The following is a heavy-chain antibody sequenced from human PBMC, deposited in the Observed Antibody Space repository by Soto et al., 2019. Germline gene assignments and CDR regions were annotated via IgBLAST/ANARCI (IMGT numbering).Heavy chain of an antibody. Sequence: ASVKVSCKASGGTFSSYAISWVRQAPGQGLEWMGGIIPIFGTANYAQKFQGRVTITADESTSTAYMELSSLRSEDTAVYYCARDPTGGIWGSYRPFAFDIWGQGTMVTVSS. J-gene: IGHJ3*02. CDR1: GGTFSSYA. CDR2: IIPIFGTA. CDR3: ARDPTGGIWGSYRPFAFDI. V-gene: IGHV1-69*13. D-gene: IGHD3-16*02.